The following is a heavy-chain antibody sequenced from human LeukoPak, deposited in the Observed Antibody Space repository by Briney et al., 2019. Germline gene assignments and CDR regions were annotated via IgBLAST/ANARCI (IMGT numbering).Heavy chain of an antibody. V-gene: IGHV4-39*07. CDR1: GGSISSSSYY. J-gene: IGHJ3*02. D-gene: IGHD3/OR15-3a*01. Sequence: PSETLSLTCTVSGGSISSSSYYWGWIRQPPGKGLEWIGSIYYSGSTYYNPSLKSRVTISVDTSKDQFSLKLTSVTAADTAVYYCAREDWGREFDAFDIWGQGTMVTVSS. CDR2: IYYSGST. CDR3: AREDWGREFDAFDI.